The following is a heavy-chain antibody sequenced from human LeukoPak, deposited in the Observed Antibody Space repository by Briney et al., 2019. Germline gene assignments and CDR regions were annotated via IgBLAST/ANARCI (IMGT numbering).Heavy chain of an antibody. CDR3: AREGTAGTNLNWFDP. V-gene: IGHV4-59*01. CDR1: GGSISSYY. J-gene: IGHJ5*02. Sequence: SETLSLTCTDSGGSISSYYWSWIRQPPGKGLEWIGYISYSGSTNFNPSLKSRVTISVDTSKNQFSLKLSSVTAADTAVYYCAREGTAGTNLNWFDPWGQGTLVTVSS. D-gene: IGHD1-1*01. CDR2: ISYSGST.